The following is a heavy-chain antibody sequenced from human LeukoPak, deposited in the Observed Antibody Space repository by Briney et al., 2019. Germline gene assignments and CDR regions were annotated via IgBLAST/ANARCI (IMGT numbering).Heavy chain of an antibody. CDR1: GFTFSSYG. D-gene: IGHD3-10*01. Sequence: SGGSLRLSCAASGFTFSSYGMHWVRQAPGKGLEWVAFIRYDGSNKYYADSVKGRFTISRDNSKNTLYLQMNSLRAEDTAVYYCAKDGPYYYGSGSILMLYWGQGTLVTVSS. J-gene: IGHJ4*02. CDR3: AKDGPYYYGSGSILMLY. CDR2: IRYDGSNK. V-gene: IGHV3-30*02.